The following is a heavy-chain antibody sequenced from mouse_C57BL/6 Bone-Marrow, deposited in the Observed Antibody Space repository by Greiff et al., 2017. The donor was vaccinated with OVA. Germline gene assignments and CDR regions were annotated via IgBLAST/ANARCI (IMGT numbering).Heavy chain of an antibody. CDR3: ASLTFYAMDY. V-gene: IGHV2-6*01. CDR1: GFSLTSYG. J-gene: IGHJ4*01. Sequence: QVQLKESGPGLVAPSPSLSITCTVSGFSLTSYGVDWVRQSPGKGLEWLGVIWGVGSTNYNSALNTRLSISKDNSKSQVFLKMNSLQTDDTSMYYCASLTFYAMDYWGQGTAVTVSA. CDR2: IWGVGST. D-gene: IGHD1-3*01.